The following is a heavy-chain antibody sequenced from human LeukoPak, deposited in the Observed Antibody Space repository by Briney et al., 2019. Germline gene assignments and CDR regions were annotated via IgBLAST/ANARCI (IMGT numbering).Heavy chain of an antibody. CDR3: ATGSSSGWYGRLDY. Sequence: GGSLRLSCAVSGFTFSSYGMHWVRQAPGKGLEWVAFIRYDGSNKYYVDSVKGRFTISRDNSKNTLYLQMNSLRAEDTAVYCATGSSSGWYGRLDYWGQGTLVTVSS. CDR2: IRYDGSNK. D-gene: IGHD6-19*01. V-gene: IGHV3-30*02. CDR1: GFTFSSYG. J-gene: IGHJ4*02.